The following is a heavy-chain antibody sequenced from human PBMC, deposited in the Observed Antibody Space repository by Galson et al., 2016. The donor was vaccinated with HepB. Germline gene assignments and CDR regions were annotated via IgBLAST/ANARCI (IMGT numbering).Heavy chain of an antibody. D-gene: IGHD3-10*01. V-gene: IGHV3-49*04. CDR1: GFSLGDYA. CDR3: TRYHLWSPVSFFDY. J-gene: IGHJ4*02. CDR2: IRSNAYGATT. Sequence: SLRLSCATSGFSLGDYAMSWVRQAPGKGLEWLGFIRSNAYGATTKYAASVQVRFTISRDDSKSIAYLQMDSLKTEDTAVYYCTRYHLWSPVSFFDYWGQGTLVPVSS.